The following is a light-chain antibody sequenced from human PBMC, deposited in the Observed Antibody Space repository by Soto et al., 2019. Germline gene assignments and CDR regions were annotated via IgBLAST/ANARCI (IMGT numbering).Light chain of an antibody. CDR2: DAS. Sequence: EIVLTPSPVTLSLSPGERATLYCRASHSVTTFLAWYQQKPGQAPRLLIYDASKRATGIPARFSGSVSGTDFTLTLSSLEPEDFALYYCQHRTNWPLTFGGGTKVEIK. CDR3: QHRTNWPLT. J-gene: IGKJ4*01. CDR1: HSVTTF. V-gene: IGKV3-11*01.